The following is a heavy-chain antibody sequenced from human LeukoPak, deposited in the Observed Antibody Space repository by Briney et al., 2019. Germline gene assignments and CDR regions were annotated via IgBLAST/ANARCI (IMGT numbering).Heavy chain of an antibody. V-gene: IGHV3-11*05. D-gene: IGHD5-12*01. CDR3: ARDSGYSGYSDY. J-gene: IGHJ4*02. CDR1: GFTFSDYY. CDR2: ISSSSSYT. Sequence: GGSLRLSCAASGFTFSDYYMSWIRPAPGKGLEWVSYISSSSSYTDYADSVKGRFTITRDNAKNSLNLQMNSLRAEDTAVYYCARDSGYSGYSDYWGQGTLVTVSS.